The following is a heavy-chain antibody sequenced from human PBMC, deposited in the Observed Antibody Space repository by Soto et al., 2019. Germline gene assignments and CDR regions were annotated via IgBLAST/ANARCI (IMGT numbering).Heavy chain of an antibody. CDR3: ARQDSPVEYGMDV. V-gene: IGHV4-59*01. CDR1: GGSISSYY. CDR2: IYYSGST. D-gene: IGHD2-15*01. J-gene: IGHJ6*02. Sequence: SETLSLTCTVSGGSISSYYWSWIRQPPGKGLEWIGYIYYSGSTNYNPSLKSRVTISVDTSKNQFSLKLSSVTAADTAVYYCARQDSPVEYGMDVWGQGTTATVSS.